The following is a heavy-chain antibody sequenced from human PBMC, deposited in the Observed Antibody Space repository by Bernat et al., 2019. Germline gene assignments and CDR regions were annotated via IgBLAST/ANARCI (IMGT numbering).Heavy chain of an antibody. J-gene: IGHJ4*02. CDR2: ISYDGSNK. CDR1: GFTFSSYG. CDR3: AKDRGGKTGVFDY. Sequence: QVQLVESGGGVVQPGRSLRLSCAASGFTFSSYGMHWVRQAPARGREWVAVISYDGSNKYYADSVKRRFTTSRDNSKNTLYLQKNSLGAEDTAVYYCAKDRGGKTGVFDYWGQGTLVTVSS. D-gene: IGHD1-1*01. V-gene: IGHV3-30*18.